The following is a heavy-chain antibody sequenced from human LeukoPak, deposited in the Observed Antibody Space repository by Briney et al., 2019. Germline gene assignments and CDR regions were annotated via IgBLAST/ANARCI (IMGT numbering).Heavy chain of an antibody. J-gene: IGHJ4*02. CDR1: GGSISSYY. Sequence: PSETLSLTCTVSGGSISSYYWSWIRQPPGKGLEWIGYIYYSGSTNYNPSLKSRVTISVDRSKNQFSLKLSSVTAADTAVYYCARGGRPAAAGYFDYWGQGTLVTVSS. D-gene: IGHD6-13*01. V-gene: IGHV4-59*08. CDR2: IYYSGST. CDR3: ARGGRPAAAGYFDY.